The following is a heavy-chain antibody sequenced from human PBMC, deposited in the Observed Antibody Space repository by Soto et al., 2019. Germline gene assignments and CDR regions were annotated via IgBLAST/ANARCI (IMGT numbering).Heavy chain of an antibody. CDR1: GFTFSNYW. Sequence: GGSLRLSCAASGFTFSNYWMTWVRQAPGKGLEWVVNIKQDGSDKYYVDSVKGRLTISRDNAKSSLFLQMNSLRAEDTAVYYCARVDVVVVAGTVSHYYYFMDVWGKGTTVTVSS. CDR2: IKQDGSDK. D-gene: IGHD2-15*01. CDR3: ARVDVVVVAGTVSHYYYFMDV. V-gene: IGHV3-7*01. J-gene: IGHJ6*03.